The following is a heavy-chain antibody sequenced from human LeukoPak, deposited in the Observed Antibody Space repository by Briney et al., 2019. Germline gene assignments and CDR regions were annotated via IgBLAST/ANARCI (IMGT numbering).Heavy chain of an antibody. CDR2: INHSGST. CDR1: GGSFSGYY. CDR3: ARLIVGATDFDY. D-gene: IGHD1-26*01. Sequence: RPSETLSLTCAVYGGSFSGYYWSWIRQPPGKGLEWIGEINHSGSTSYNPSLKSRVTISVDTSKNQFSRKLSSVTAADTAVYYCARLIVGATDFDYWGQGTLVTVSS. V-gene: IGHV4-34*01. J-gene: IGHJ4*02.